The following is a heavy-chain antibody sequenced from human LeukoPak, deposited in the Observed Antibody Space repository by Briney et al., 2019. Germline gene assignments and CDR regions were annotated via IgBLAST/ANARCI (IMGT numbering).Heavy chain of an antibody. D-gene: IGHD3-3*01. CDR1: GGSFSGYY. V-gene: IGHV4-34*01. CDR3: ARGGAYYDFWSGSGSPYYYYYYGMDV. Sequence: SETLSLTCAVYGGSFSGYYWSWIRQPPGKGLEWIGEINHSGSTNYNPSLKSRVTISVDTSKNQFSLKLSSVTAADTAVYYCARGGAYYDFWSGSGSPYYYYYYGMDVWGQGTTVTVSS. CDR2: INHSGST. J-gene: IGHJ6*02.